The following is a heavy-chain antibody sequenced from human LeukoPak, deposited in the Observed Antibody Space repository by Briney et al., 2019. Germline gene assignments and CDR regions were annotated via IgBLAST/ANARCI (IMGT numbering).Heavy chain of an antibody. Sequence: GGSLRLSCAASGFTFSSYEMNWVRQAPGKGRGWVSYISSSGSTIYYADSVKGRFTISRDNAKNSLYLQMNSLRAEDTAVYYCARDRIQLWPNYFDYWGQGTLVTVSS. CDR1: GFTFSSYE. V-gene: IGHV3-48*03. J-gene: IGHJ4*02. CDR2: ISSSGSTI. D-gene: IGHD5-18*01. CDR3: ARDRIQLWPNYFDY.